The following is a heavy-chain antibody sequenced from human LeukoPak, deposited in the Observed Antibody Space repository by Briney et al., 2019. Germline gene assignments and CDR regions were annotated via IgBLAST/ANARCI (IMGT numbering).Heavy chain of an antibody. CDR2: FDPEDGET. D-gene: IGHD2-2*01. J-gene: IGHJ6*02. CDR3: ATGVRYRSSTSCYAGIDYYYYYGMDV. V-gene: IGHV1-24*01. CDR1: GYTLTELS. Sequence: GASVKVSCKVSGYTLTELSMHWVRQAPGKGLEWMGGFDPEDGETIYAQKFQGRVTMTEDTSTDTAYMELSSLRSEDTAVYYCATGVRYRSSTSCYAGIDYYYYYGMDVWGQGTTVTVSS.